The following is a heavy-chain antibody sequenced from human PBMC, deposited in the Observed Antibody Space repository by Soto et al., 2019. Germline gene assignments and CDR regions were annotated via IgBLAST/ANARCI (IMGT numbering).Heavy chain of an antibody. CDR1: GFTFSGHW. V-gene: IGHV3-74*03. J-gene: IGHJ3*02. Sequence: EVQLVESGGDLVQPGGSLSLSCEASGFTFSGHWMHWVRQAPGKGLEWVSRINTDGGSSAYADSVKGRFAISRDNAKNTLYLQMNGLRAEETAVYYCAREAGYCRRTSCYRRAFDTWGQGTTVTVSS. CDR3: AREAGYCRRTSCYRRAFDT. CDR2: INTDGGSS. D-gene: IGHD2-2*01.